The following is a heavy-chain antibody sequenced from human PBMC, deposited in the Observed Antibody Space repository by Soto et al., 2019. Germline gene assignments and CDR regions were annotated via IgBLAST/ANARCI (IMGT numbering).Heavy chain of an antibody. Sequence: DVELLESGGGLVQPGGSLRLSCAASGFTFSNYEMNWVRQAPGKGLEWLAYISTSGSPIYYADSVKGRFTISRDDAKNSLYLQMTNLRAEDTAVYYCARESLRFFEWSFDYWGQGTLVTVSS. CDR3: ARESLRFFEWSFDY. CDR2: ISTSGSPI. CDR1: GFTFSNYE. D-gene: IGHD3-3*01. V-gene: IGHV3-48*03. J-gene: IGHJ4*02.